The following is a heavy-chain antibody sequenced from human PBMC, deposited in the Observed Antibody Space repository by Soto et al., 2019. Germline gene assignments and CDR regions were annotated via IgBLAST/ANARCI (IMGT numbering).Heavy chain of an antibody. CDR3: ARASGSSWPLYYYGMDV. D-gene: IGHD6-13*01. J-gene: IGHJ6*02. CDR2: IYYSGST. V-gene: IGHV4-31*03. CDR1: GNSISSGGYY. Sequence: PSETLSLTCIVSGNSISSGGYYWSWIRQHPGKGLEWIGYIYYSGSTYYNPSLKSRVTISVDTSKNQFSLKLSSVTAADTAVYYCARASGSSWPLYYYGMDVWGQGTTVTVSS.